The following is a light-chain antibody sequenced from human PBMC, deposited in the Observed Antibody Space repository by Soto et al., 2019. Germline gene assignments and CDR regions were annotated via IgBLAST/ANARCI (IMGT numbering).Light chain of an antibody. V-gene: IGKV4-1*01. J-gene: IGKJ1*01. CDR3: QKYYSTPRT. Sequence: DIVMTQSPYSLAVSLGERATIDCKSSESVLYSSNNKNYLAWYQQKPGQPPKLIIYWASTRESGVPDRFSGSGSGTDFTLTISSLQAEDVAVYYCQKYYSTPRTLGQGTKVDIK. CDR2: WAS. CDR1: ESVLYSSNNKNY.